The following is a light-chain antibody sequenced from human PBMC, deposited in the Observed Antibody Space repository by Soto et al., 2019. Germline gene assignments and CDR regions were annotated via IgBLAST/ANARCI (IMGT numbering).Light chain of an antibody. Sequence: DIQMTQSPSSLSASVGDRVTISCRTNQSVSKYIKWYQQKPGTAPKPLIYYVSRWQGGVPSRFSGSGSATDFALTISNLQPEDFATYYCQQSDDLPSTFGKGTKLEIK. CDR2: YVS. CDR3: QQSDDLPST. V-gene: IGKV1-39*01. J-gene: IGKJ2*01. CDR1: QSVSKY.